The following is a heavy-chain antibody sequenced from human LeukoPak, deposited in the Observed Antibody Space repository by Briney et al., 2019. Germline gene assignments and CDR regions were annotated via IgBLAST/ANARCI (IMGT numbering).Heavy chain of an antibody. D-gene: IGHD3-10*01. J-gene: IGHJ6*02. CDR3: ARAYYYLSVSYGLDV. CDR1: GGSISTSSHY. V-gene: IGHV4-39*01. CDR2: IHYTGTT. Sequence: SETLSLTCTVSGGSISTSSHYWGWLRQPPGRGLEWIGFIHYTGTTKYNSSLRSRVTLSVDTSKNQFSLHLSSVTAADAAVYYCARAYYYLSVSYGLDVWGHGTTVTVSS.